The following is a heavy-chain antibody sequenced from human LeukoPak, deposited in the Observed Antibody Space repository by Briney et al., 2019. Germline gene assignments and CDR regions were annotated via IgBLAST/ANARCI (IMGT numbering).Heavy chain of an antibody. CDR1: GFTFSSYT. Sequence: GGSLRLSCAASGFTFSSYTMNWVRQAPGKGLEWVSFISSSSSYIYYADSVKGRFTISRDNAKNSLYLQMNSLRAEDTAVYYCARDGNYYDSSGYYRASSDYWGQGTLVTVSS. V-gene: IGHV3-21*01. CDR2: ISSSSSYI. D-gene: IGHD3-22*01. CDR3: ARDGNYYDSSGYYRASSDY. J-gene: IGHJ4*02.